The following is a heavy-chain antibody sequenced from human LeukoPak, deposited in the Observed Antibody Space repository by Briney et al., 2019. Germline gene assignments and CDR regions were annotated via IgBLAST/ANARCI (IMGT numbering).Heavy chain of an antibody. V-gene: IGHV3-7*01. Sequence: GGSLRLSCAASGFAFSNYWMTWVRQAPGKGLEWVANIKQDGSDRYYVDSVKGRFTISRDNAKNSLYLQMNSLRAEDTAVYYCARWGGSSSWYDYFDYWGQGTLVTVSS. D-gene: IGHD6-13*01. CDR2: IKQDGSDR. CDR3: ARWGGSSSWYDYFDY. J-gene: IGHJ4*02. CDR1: GFAFSNYW.